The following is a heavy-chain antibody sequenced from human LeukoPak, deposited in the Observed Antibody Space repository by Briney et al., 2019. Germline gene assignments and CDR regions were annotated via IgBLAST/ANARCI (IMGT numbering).Heavy chain of an antibody. D-gene: IGHD1-26*01. CDR1: GLTFSSNW. Sequence: GGSLRLSCVVSGLTFSSNWMSWFRQAPGKGLEWVANINPDGSEKNYADSVKGRFTISRDNAKNSLYLQMNSLRAEDSAMYYCARGDRRSYLFDYWGQGTLVTVSS. CDR3: ARGDRRSYLFDY. CDR2: INPDGSEK. V-gene: IGHV3-7*01. J-gene: IGHJ4*02.